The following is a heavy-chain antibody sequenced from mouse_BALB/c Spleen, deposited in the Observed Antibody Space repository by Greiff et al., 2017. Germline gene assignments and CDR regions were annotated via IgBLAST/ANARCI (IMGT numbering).Heavy chain of an antibody. CDR2: ISDGGSYT. D-gene: IGHD2-4*01. CDR3: ARGATMITSYAMDY. CDR1: GFTFSDYY. V-gene: IGHV5-4*02. Sequence: DVQLVESGGGLVKPGGSLKLSCAASGFTFSDYYMYWVRQTPEKRLEWVATISDGGSYTYYPDSVKGRFTISRDNAKNNLYLQMSSLKSEDTAMYYCARGATMITSYAMDYWGQGTSVTVSS. J-gene: IGHJ4*01.